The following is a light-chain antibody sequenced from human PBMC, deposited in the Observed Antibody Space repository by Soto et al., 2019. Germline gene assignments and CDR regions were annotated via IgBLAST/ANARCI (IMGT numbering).Light chain of an antibody. Sequence: IQMTQSPSSLSVSVTDRVTITCRASQDIGNDLGWYQQRPGEAPELLLYAASTLRSGVPSRFSGSGSGTQFNPPLNNLQPEDSANYFCLQDHDYPWTFGHGTKVEV. J-gene: IGKJ1*01. CDR2: AAS. CDR3: LQDHDYPWT. V-gene: IGKV1-6*02. CDR1: QDIGND.